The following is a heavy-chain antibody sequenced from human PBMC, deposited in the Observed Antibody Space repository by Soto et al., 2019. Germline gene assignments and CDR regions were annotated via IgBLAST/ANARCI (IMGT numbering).Heavy chain of an antibody. V-gene: IGHV4-39*01. CDR3: ARMGGLATISYYFDF. D-gene: IGHD3-16*01. J-gene: IGHJ4*02. CDR1: DDSINSDKYY. Sequence: QLQLQESGPGLVKPSETLSLTCSVSDDSINSDKYYCGWLRQPPGKGLEWLGSIYYRGNAYYNPSLPTRGTISLDKSRSQFSLKLNSVTAAASAVYFCARMGGLATISYYFDFWGPGALVTVSS. CDR2: IYYRGNA.